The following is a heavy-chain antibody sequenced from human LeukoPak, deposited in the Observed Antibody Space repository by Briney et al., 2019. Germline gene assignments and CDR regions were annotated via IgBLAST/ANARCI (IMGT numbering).Heavy chain of an antibody. Sequence: SETLSLTCAVYGGSFSGYYWSWIRQPPGKGLEWIGEINHSGGTNYNPSLKSRVTISVDTSKNQFSLKLSSVTAADTAVYYCARLYYDILTGYSNWFDPWGQGTLVTVSS. CDR3: ARLYYDILTGYSNWFDP. CDR2: INHSGGT. J-gene: IGHJ5*02. CDR1: GGSFSGYY. V-gene: IGHV4-34*01. D-gene: IGHD3-9*01.